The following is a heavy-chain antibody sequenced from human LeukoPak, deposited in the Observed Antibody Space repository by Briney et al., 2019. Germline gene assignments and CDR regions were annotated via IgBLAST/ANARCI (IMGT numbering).Heavy chain of an antibody. CDR3: AKGYYASGSYGWFDP. V-gene: IGHV3-23*01. CDR2: ISGTDDTT. Sequence: PGGSLRLSCAASGFTFRTYAMSWVRQAPGKGLEWVSGISGTDDTTYYPDSVKGRFTISRDNSKNTLYLHMNSLRAEDTAVYYCAKGYYASGSYGWFDPWGQGTLVTVSS. CDR1: GFTFRTYA. J-gene: IGHJ5*02. D-gene: IGHD3-10*01.